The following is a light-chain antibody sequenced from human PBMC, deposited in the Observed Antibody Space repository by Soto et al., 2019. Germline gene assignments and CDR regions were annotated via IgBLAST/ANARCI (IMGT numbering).Light chain of an antibody. CDR1: SSDVGSYDY. CDR3: TSYAGTYSFFYV. Sequence: QSVLIQPPSVSGSPGQSVTISCTGTSSDVGSYDYVSWYQQHPGTVPKPMIYNVNTQPSGVPDRFSGSKSGNTASLTVSGLQAEDEADYYCTSYAGTYSFFYVFGTGTKLTVL. J-gene: IGLJ1*01. CDR2: NVN. V-gene: IGLV2-11*01.